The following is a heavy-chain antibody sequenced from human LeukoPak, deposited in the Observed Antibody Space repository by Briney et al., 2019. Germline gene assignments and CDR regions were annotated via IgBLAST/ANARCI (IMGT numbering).Heavy chain of an antibody. J-gene: IGHJ4*02. D-gene: IGHD3-10*01. V-gene: IGHV1-8*01. Sequence: GASVKVSCKASGYSFNGYYINWVRQATGQGLEWMGWVNPNSGNTDYPQKFQGRGTMTRNTRISTASMELSSLRSEDTAVYYCARSRGLLWFGELLYPFDYWGQGTPVTVSS. CDR1: GYSFNGYY. CDR3: ARSRGLLWFGELLYPFDY. CDR2: VNPNSGNT.